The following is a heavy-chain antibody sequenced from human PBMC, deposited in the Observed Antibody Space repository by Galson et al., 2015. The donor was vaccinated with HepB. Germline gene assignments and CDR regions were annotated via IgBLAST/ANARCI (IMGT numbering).Heavy chain of an antibody. CDR1: GGSITSSSSY. CDR3: ARRTVTSFSDYFDY. D-gene: IGHD4-11*01. V-gene: IGHV4-39*01. Sequence: ETLSLTCTVSGGSITSSSSYRGWTRQPPGKGLEWIGSIYYSGSASYNPSLMSRVTISVDTSKNQFSLKLSSVTAADTAVYYCARRTVTSFSDYFDYWGQGTLVTVSS. CDR2: IYYSGSA. J-gene: IGHJ4*02.